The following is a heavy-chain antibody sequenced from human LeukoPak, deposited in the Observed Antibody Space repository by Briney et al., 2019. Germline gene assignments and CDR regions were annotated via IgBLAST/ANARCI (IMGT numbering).Heavy chain of an antibody. CDR1: GYTFTGYY. CDR3: ARDGDGYNLD. Sequence: ASVKVSCKASGYTFTGYYMHWVRQAPGQGLEWVGGINSNNGDTHYAQNFQGRVTMTRDTSISTAYMELSRLGSDDTAVYYCARDGDGYNLDWGQGTLVTVSS. J-gene: IGHJ4*02. CDR2: INSNNGDT. V-gene: IGHV1-2*02. D-gene: IGHD5-24*01.